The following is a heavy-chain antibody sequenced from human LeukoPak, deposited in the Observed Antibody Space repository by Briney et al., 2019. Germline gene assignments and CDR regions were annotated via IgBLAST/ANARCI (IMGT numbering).Heavy chain of an antibody. CDR2: ISSSGSTI. D-gene: IGHD2-2*01. Sequence: GGSLRLSCAASGFTFSDYYMSWIRQAPGKGLEWVSYISSSGSTIYYADSVKGRFTISRDNAKNSLYLQMNSLRAEDTAVYYCARVYCSSTSCFPPDYWGQGTLVTVSS. CDR3: ARVYCSSTSCFPPDY. J-gene: IGHJ4*02. CDR1: GFTFSDYY. V-gene: IGHV3-11*01.